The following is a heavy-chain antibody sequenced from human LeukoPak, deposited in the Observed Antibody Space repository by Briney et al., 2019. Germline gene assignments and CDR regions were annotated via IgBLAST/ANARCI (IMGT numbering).Heavy chain of an antibody. CDR2: IRYDGSNK. CDR1: GFTFSSYG. Sequence: GGSLRLSCAASGFTFSSYGMHWVRQAPGKGLEWVAFIRYDGSNKYYADSVKGRFTISRDNSKNTLYLQMNSLRTEDTAVYYCAKDLGRYCSSTSCIGDYWGQGTLVTVSS. D-gene: IGHD2-2*01. V-gene: IGHV3-30*02. J-gene: IGHJ4*02. CDR3: AKDLGRYCSSTSCIGDY.